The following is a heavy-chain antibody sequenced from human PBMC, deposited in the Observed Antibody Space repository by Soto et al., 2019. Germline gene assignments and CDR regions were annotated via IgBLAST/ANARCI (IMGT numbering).Heavy chain of an antibody. V-gene: IGHV4-34*01. D-gene: IGHD3-3*01. CDR1: GGSFSGYY. J-gene: IGHJ6*03. Sequence: SETLSLTCAVYGGSFSGYYWSWIRQPPGKGLEWIGEINHSGSTNYNPSLKSRVTISVDTSKNQFSLKLSSVTAADTAVYYCARLSGFRIFGVVSPDYYYYYMDVWGKGTTVTVSS. CDR2: INHSGST. CDR3: ARLSGFRIFGVVSPDYYYYYMDV.